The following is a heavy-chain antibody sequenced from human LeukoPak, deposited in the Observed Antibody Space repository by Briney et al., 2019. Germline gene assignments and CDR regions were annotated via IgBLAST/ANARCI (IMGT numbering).Heavy chain of an antibody. V-gene: IGHV1-69*13. CDR2: IIPIFGTA. Sequence: ASVKVSCKASGGTFSSYAISWVRQAPGQGLEWMGGIIPIFGTANYAQKFQGRVTITADESTSTAYMELSSLRSEDTAVYYCARAPPSPDWLVGVTPFDYWGQGTLVTVSS. J-gene: IGHJ4*02. CDR1: GGTFSSYA. CDR3: ARAPPSPDWLVGVTPFDY. D-gene: IGHD6-19*01.